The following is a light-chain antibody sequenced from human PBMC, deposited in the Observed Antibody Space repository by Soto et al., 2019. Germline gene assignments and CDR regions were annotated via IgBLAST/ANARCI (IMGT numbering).Light chain of an antibody. CDR1: QSVSSN. Sequence: EIVMTQSPATLSVSPGERAILSCSASQSVSSNLAWYQQKPGQAPRHLIYGASTRAPGIPARFSASGYATDYTHTNSTLQYEAFAVYYCQQYKTWPRLTFGEGTKVEIK. CDR2: GAS. CDR3: QQYKTWPRLT. J-gene: IGKJ4*01. V-gene: IGKV3-15*01.